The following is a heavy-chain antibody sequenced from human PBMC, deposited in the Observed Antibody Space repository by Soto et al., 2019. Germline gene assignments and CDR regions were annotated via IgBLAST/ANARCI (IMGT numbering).Heavy chain of an antibody. J-gene: IGHJ5*01. D-gene: IGHD1-1*01. CDR1: GGSISSDDYY. CDR3: ARGTTTEKVDS. V-gene: IGHV4-30-4*01. Sequence: SETLSLTCTVSGGSISSDDYYWSWIRQPPGKGLEWIGHIYYGGSTYYSPSLKSRVTISVDTSKRQFSLKLSSVTAADTAEYYCARGTTTEKVDSWGHGILVTVYS. CDR2: IYYGGST.